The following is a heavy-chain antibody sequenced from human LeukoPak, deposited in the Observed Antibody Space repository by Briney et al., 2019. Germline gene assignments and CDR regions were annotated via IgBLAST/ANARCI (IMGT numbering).Heavy chain of an antibody. V-gene: IGHV4-34*01. Sequence: PSETLSLTCAVYGGSFSGYYWSWIRQPPGKGREWIGEINYSGSTNYNPSLKSRVTISVDTSKNQFSLKLSSVTAADTAVYYCARGYYDFWSGYYNQGYYFDYWGQGTLVTVSS. CDR3: ARGYYDFWSGYYNQGYYFDY. D-gene: IGHD3-3*01. CDR2: INYSGST. CDR1: GGSFSGYY. J-gene: IGHJ4*02.